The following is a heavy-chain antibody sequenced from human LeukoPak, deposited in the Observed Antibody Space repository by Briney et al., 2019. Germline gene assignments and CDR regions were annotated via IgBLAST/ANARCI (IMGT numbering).Heavy chain of an antibody. Sequence: GGSLRLSCAASGFTFSSYEMNWVRQAPGKGLEWVSYISSSGSTIYYADSVKGRFTISRDNSKNTLYLQMNSLRAEDTAVYYCATRAIYGAVAVFWGQGTLVTVSS. D-gene: IGHD6-19*01. CDR3: ATRAIYGAVAVF. J-gene: IGHJ4*02. V-gene: IGHV3-48*03. CDR1: GFTFSSYE. CDR2: ISSSGSTI.